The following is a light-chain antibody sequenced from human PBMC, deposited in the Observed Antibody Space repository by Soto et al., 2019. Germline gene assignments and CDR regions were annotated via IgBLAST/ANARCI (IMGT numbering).Light chain of an antibody. Sequence: EIVMTRSPAXLXXSXXXXAXXXXRASQSVSSDLAWYHQKPGQAPRLLIYGASSRATGIPDRFSGSGSGTDFTLTISRLEPEDFAVYYCQQYGSSHRTFGQGTKVDIK. J-gene: IGKJ1*01. V-gene: IGKV3-20*01. CDR2: GAS. CDR1: QSVSSD. CDR3: QQYGSSHRT.